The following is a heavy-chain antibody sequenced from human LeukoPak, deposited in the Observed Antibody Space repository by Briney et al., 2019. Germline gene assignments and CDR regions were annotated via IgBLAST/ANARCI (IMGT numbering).Heavy chain of an antibody. V-gene: IGHV4-4*07. D-gene: IGHD1-7*01. J-gene: IGHJ4*02. Sequence: PSETLSLTCTVSGASITKYHWSWIRQPAGKGLEWTGRFFTSGSTTYNPSLKSRVTMSIDTSNNQFSLNLTSVTAADTAMYYCARDGVPGTRGFDFWGPGTRVAVSS. CDR2: FFTSGST. CDR3: ARDGVPGTRGFDF. CDR1: GASITKYH.